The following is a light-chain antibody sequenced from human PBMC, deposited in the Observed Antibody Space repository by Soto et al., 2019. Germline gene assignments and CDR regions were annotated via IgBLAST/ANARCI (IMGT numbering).Light chain of an antibody. V-gene: IGKV3-15*01. CDR2: RAS. Sequence: EIVMTQSPATLSLSPGERATLSCRASQNVNSNLAWFQQKPGQAPRLLIYRASTRAAGVPARFSGSGSGTEFTLTISSLQSEDLAVYFCQQHNNWPLTFGGGTKVEIE. CDR3: QQHNNWPLT. CDR1: QNVNSN. J-gene: IGKJ4*01.